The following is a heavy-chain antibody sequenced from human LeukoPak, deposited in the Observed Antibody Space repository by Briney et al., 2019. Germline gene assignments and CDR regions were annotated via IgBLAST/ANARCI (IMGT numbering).Heavy chain of an antibody. CDR3: AGKTYYDVWSGSDAFDI. J-gene: IGHJ3*02. CDR2: MNPNSGNT. D-gene: IGHD3-3*01. Sequence: ASVKVSCKASGYTFTSYDINWVRQANGQGLEWMGWMNPNSGNTGYAQKFQGRVTMTRNTSISTAYMELSSLRSEDTAVYYCAGKTYYDVWSGSDAFDIWGQGTMVTVSS. V-gene: IGHV1-8*01. CDR1: GYTFTSYD.